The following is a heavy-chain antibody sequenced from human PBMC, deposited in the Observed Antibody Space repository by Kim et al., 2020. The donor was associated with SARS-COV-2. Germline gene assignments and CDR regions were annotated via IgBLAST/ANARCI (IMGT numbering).Heavy chain of an antibody. Sequence: GGSLRLSCAASGFTFSSYAMSWVRQAPGKGLEWVSVIYSGGRSTYYADSVKGRFTISRDNSKNTLYLQMNSLRAEDTAVYYCAKGSGPYGSGYLDYWGQGTLVTVSS. J-gene: IGHJ4*02. D-gene: IGHD3-22*01. CDR2: IYSGGRST. CDR1: GFTFSSYA. CDR3: AKGSGPYGSGYLDY. V-gene: IGHV3-23*03.